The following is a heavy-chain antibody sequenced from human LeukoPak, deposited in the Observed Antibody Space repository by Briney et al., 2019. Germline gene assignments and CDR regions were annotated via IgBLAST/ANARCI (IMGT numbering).Heavy chain of an antibody. Sequence: GASVKVSCKASGYTFTGYYMHWVRQAPGQGLEWMGWINPNSGGTNYAQKFQGRVTMTRDTSISTAYMELSRLRSDDTAVYYCARDRRIAVAGSSDYWGQGTLVTVSS. J-gene: IGHJ4*02. CDR3: ARDRRIAVAGSSDY. CDR2: INPNSGGT. D-gene: IGHD6-13*01. V-gene: IGHV1-2*02. CDR1: GYTFTGYY.